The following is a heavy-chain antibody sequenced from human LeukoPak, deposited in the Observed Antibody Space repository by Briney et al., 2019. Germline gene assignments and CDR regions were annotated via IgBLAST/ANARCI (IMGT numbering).Heavy chain of an antibody. CDR1: GGSIRSSYYY. D-gene: IGHD2-2*01. V-gene: IGHV4-39*07. Sequence: SETLSLTCTVSGGSIRSSYYYWSWIRQPPGKGLEWIGEINHSGSTNYNPSLKSRVTILVDTSKNQFSLKLSSVTAADTAVYYCARVSVVPAAFDYWGQGTLVTVSS. CDR3: ARVSVVPAAFDY. CDR2: INHSGST. J-gene: IGHJ4*02.